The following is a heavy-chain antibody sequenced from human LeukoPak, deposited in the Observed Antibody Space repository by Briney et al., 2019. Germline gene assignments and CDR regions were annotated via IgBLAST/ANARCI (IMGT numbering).Heavy chain of an antibody. CDR3: ARGADFVWGSYRPYFDY. J-gene: IGHJ4*02. CDR2: ISGSTSYI. CDR1: AVTFRTYS. Sequence: GGSLRLSCVASAVTFRTYSMHWVRQAPGKGLEWVSSISGSTSYIYYADSVRGRFTISRDNANISLYLQMNSLRAEDTAVYYCARGADFVWGSYRPYFDYWGQGTLVTVSS. V-gene: IGHV3-21*01. D-gene: IGHD3-16*02.